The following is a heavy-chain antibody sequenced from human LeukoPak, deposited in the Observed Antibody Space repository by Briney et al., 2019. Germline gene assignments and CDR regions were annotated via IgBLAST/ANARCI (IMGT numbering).Heavy chain of an antibody. J-gene: IGHJ4*02. CDR3: ARGDIDGSFDY. V-gene: IGHV4-34*01. Sequence: SETLSLTCAVYGGSFSGYYWSWIRQPPGKGLEWIGEINHSGSTNYNPSLKSRVTISVDTSKNQFSLKPSSVTAADTAVYYCARGDIDGSFDYWGQGTLVTVTS. CDR2: INHSGST. D-gene: IGHD3-10*01. CDR1: GGSFSGYY.